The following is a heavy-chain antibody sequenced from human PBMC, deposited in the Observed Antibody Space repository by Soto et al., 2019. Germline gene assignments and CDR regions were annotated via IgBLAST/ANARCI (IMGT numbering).Heavy chain of an antibody. V-gene: IGHV4-31*03. Sequence: PSETLSLTCTVSGGSISSGGYYWSWIRQHPGKGLEWIGYIYYSGSTYYNPSLKSRVTISVDTSKNQFSLKLSSVTAADTAVYYCARGRSATVTTFDYWGQGTLVTVS. CDR3: ARGRSATVTTFDY. CDR1: GGSISSGGYY. D-gene: IGHD4-4*01. J-gene: IGHJ4*02. CDR2: IYYSGST.